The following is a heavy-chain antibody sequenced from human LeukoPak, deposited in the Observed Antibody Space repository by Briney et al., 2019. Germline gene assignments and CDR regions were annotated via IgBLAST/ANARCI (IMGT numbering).Heavy chain of an antibody. Sequence: SETLSLTCAVYGGSFSGYYWSWIRQPPGKGLEWIGEINHSGSTNYNPSLKSRVTISVDTSKNQFSLKLSSVTAADTAVCYCARAGNVYSYGYVRNWFDPWGQGTLVTVSS. D-gene: IGHD5-18*01. CDR1: GGSFSGYY. CDR2: INHSGST. V-gene: IGHV4-34*01. CDR3: ARAGNVYSYGYVRNWFDP. J-gene: IGHJ5*02.